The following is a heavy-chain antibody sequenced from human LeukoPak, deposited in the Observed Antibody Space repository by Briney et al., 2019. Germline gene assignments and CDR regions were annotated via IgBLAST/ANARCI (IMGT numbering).Heavy chain of an antibody. CDR1: GGSISSGGYY. CDR2: IYYNGNT. J-gene: IGHJ4*02. CDR3: ARAVTSYYCDY. Sequence: PSQTLSLTCIVSGGSISSGGYYWSWIRQHPGKGLEWIGYIYYNGNTYYNPSLKSRVSISKDTSKNHFSLKLSSVTAADTAVYYCARAVTSYYCDYWGRGTLVTVSS. D-gene: IGHD4-17*01. V-gene: IGHV4-31*03.